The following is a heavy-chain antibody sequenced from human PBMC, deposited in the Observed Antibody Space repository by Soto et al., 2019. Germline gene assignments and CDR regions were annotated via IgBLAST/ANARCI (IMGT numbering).Heavy chain of an antibody. CDR3: APWFGAFDY. J-gene: IGHJ4*02. V-gene: IGHV3-30*03. CDR1: GFTFISYG. CDR2: ISYDGSNK. Sequence: GGSLRLSCAASGFTFISYGMHWVRQAPGKGLEWVAVISYDGSNKYYADSVKGRFTISRDNSKNTLYLQMNSLRAEDTAVYYCAPWFGAFDYWGQGTLVTVSS. D-gene: IGHD3-10*01.